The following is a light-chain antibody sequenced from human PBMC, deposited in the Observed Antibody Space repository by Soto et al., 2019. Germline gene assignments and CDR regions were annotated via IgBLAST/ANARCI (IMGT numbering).Light chain of an antibody. J-gene: IGKJ4*01. CDR2: AAS. Sequence: DIQMTQPPSSLSASVGDGVTITCRASQSVSSHLNWYQQRPGKAPRLLIYAASILQSGVPSRFNGSGSGPNFTLTISSLQPDDFAIYYCQQTYSTPLTFGGGTKVEIK. CDR1: QSVSSH. CDR3: QQTYSTPLT. V-gene: IGKV1-39*01.